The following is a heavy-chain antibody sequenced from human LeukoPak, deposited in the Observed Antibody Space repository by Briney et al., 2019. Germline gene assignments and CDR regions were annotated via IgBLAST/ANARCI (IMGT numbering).Heavy chain of an antibody. Sequence: PSETLSLTCTVSGGSISSSSYYWSWIRQPAGKGLEWIGRIYISGGTNYNPSLKSRVAMSVDTSKNQFSLRLSSVTAADTAVYYCARVNYYYYYMDVWGKGTTVTVSS. V-gene: IGHV4-61*02. CDR2: IYISGGT. J-gene: IGHJ6*03. CDR1: GGSISSSSYY. CDR3: ARVNYYYYYMDV.